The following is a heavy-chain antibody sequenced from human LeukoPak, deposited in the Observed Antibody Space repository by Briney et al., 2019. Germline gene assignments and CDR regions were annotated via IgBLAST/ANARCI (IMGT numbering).Heavy chain of an antibody. CDR3: ARGLLRFLEWLNWFDP. CDR1: GYIFTTYY. J-gene: IGHJ5*02. Sequence: ASVKVSCKASGYIFTTYYMHWVRQAPGQGLEWMGVINPSGGNTRYAQKFQGRVTMTRDTSTSTVYMELSRLRSDDTAVYYCARGLLRFLEWLNWFDPWGQGTLVTVSS. CDR2: INPSGGNT. V-gene: IGHV1-46*01. D-gene: IGHD3-3*01.